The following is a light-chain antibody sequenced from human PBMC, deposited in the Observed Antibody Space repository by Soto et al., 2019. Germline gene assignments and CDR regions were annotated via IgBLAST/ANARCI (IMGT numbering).Light chain of an antibody. Sequence: EIVLTQSPATLSLSPGERATLSCRAGQSVSGYLAWYQQKPGQAPRLLIYDASNRATGIPARFSGSGSGTDFTLTISSLEPEDFAVYYCQQRSNWPLTFGGGTKVDIK. CDR2: DAS. CDR1: QSVSGY. J-gene: IGKJ4*01. V-gene: IGKV3-11*01. CDR3: QQRSNWPLT.